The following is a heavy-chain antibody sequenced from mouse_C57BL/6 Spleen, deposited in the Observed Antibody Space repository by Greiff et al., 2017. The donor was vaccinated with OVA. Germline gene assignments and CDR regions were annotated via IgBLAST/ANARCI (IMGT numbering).Heavy chain of an antibody. CDR2: ISDGGSYT. V-gene: IGHV5-4*01. CDR3: AREGDYDGYYAMDY. Sequence: EVQRVESGGGLVKPGGSLKLSCAASGFTFSSYAMSWVRQTPEKRLEWVATISDGGSYTYYPDNVKGRFTIFRDNAKNNLYLQMSHLKSEDTAMYYCAREGDYDGYYAMDYWGQGTSVTVSS. D-gene: IGHD2-4*01. CDR1: GFTFSSYA. J-gene: IGHJ4*01.